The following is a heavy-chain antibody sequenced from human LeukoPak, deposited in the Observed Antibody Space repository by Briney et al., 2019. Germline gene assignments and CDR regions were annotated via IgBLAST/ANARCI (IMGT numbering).Heavy chain of an antibody. Sequence: GGSLRLSCVASGFTFSSYWLHWVRQAPGKGLLWVSRINSDGSSTSYADSVKGRFTISRDNAKNTLFLQMNSLRAEDTAVYYCARDWHYYGSGTDWGQGTLVTVSS. CDR2: INSDGSST. D-gene: IGHD3-10*01. V-gene: IGHV3-74*01. J-gene: IGHJ4*02. CDR1: GFTFSSYW. CDR3: ARDWHYYGSGTD.